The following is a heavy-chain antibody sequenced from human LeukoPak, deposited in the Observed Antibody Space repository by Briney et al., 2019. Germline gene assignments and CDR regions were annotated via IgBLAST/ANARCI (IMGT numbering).Heavy chain of an antibody. D-gene: IGHD3-10*01. CDR1: GGSISSYY. Sequence: SETLSLTCTVSGGSISSYYWGWIRQPAGKGLEWIGRFYTSGSTSYNPSLKSRVTMSVDTSKNQFSLKLRSVTAADTAVYYCARDAYYGSGSYFDYWGQGTLVTVSS. CDR2: FYTSGST. J-gene: IGHJ4*02. V-gene: IGHV4-4*07. CDR3: ARDAYYGSGSYFDY.